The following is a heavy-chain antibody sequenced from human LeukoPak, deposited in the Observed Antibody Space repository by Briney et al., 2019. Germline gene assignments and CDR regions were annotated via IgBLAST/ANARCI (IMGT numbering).Heavy chain of an antibody. J-gene: IGHJ4*02. Sequence: GGSLRLSCAASGFTFSSYAMSWVRQAPGKGLEWVSAISGSGGSTYYADSVKGRFTISRDNPKNTLYLQMNSLRAEDTAVYYCAKVLGYSYGLDYWGQGTLVTVSS. V-gene: IGHV3-23*01. CDR2: ISGSGGST. D-gene: IGHD5-18*01. CDR3: AKVLGYSYGLDY. CDR1: GFTFSSYA.